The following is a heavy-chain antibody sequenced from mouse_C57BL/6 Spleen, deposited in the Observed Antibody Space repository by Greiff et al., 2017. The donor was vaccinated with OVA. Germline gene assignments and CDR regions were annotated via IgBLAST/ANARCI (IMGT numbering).Heavy chain of an antibody. V-gene: IGHV1-55*01. D-gene: IGHD2-5*01. CDR1: GYTFTSYW. CDR3: ARIGANYSNSYYFDY. Sequence: VKLQQPGAELVKPGASVKMSCKASGYTFTSYWITWVKQRPGQGLEWIGDIYPGSGSTNYNEKFKSKATLTVDTSSSTAYMQLSSLTSEDSAVYYCARIGANYSNSYYFDYWGQGTTLTVSS. CDR2: IYPGSGST. J-gene: IGHJ2*01.